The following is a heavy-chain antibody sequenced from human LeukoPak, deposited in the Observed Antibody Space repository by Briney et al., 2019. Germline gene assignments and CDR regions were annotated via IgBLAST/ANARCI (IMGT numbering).Heavy chain of an antibody. D-gene: IGHD2-2*01. CDR2: IYYSGST. CDR3: AREIREYQLLGYYYMDV. CDR1: GGSISSGDYY. J-gene: IGHJ6*03. V-gene: IGHV4-30-4*08. Sequence: PSQTLSLTCTVSGGSISSGDYYWSWIRQPPGKGLEWIGYIYYSGSTYYNPSLKSRVTISVDTSKNQFSLKLSSVTAADTAVYYCAREIREYQLLGYYYMDVWGKGTTVTVSS.